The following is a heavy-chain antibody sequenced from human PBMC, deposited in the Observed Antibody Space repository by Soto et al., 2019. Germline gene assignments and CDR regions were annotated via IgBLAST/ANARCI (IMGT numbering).Heavy chain of an antibody. CDR2: ISWDGGST. CDR1: GFTFEDYT. CDR3: SKGARGGPFDY. J-gene: IGHJ4*02. D-gene: IGHD2-15*01. V-gene: IGHV3-43*01. Sequence: VPLVESGGVVVQPWGSLRLSCAASGFTFEDYTMHWVRQAPGQGLEWVSLISWDGGSTYYADSVKGRFTISRDNSKNSLYLQLNSLRTEDTALYYCSKGARGGPFDYWGQGTLVTVSS.